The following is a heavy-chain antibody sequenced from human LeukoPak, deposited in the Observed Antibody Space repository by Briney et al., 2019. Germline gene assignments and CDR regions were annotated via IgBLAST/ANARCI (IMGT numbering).Heavy chain of an antibody. V-gene: IGHV1-69*04. CDR1: GGTFSKYA. CDR2: IIPILDIA. D-gene: IGHD3-22*01. J-gene: IGHJ4*02. Sequence: SVKVSCKASGGTFSKYAITWVRQAPGQGLEWMGRIIPILDIANYAQKFQGRVTITADKSTSTAYMELSSLKSGDTAVYYCAREAYYHNSRPDYWGQGTLVTVSS. CDR3: AREAYYHNSRPDY.